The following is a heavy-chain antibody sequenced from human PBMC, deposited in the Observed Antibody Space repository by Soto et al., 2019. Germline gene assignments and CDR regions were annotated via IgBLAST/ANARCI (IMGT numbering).Heavy chain of an antibody. V-gene: IGHV2-5*02. J-gene: IGHJ6*02. Sequence: QITLKESGPTLVKPTQTLTLTCTFSGFSLSTSGVGVGWIRQPPGKALEWLALIYWDDDKRYSPSLKSRLTTXKXPXXTQVVLTMTNMDPVDTAPYYCAHSPLRYLAYGMDVWGQGTTVTVSS. CDR1: GFSLSTSGVG. D-gene: IGHD3-9*01. CDR2: IYWDDDK. CDR3: AHSPLRYLAYGMDV.